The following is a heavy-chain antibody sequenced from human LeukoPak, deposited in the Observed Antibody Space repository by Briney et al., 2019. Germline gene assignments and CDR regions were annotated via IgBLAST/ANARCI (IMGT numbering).Heavy chain of an antibody. V-gene: IGHV6-1*01. Sequence: SQTLSLTCAISGDSVSSSTAAWTWIRQSPSRGLEWLGRTYYRSKWYNDYAVSVKSRITVNPDTSKNQFSLQLNSVTPEDTAVYYCARQVGATRYYFDYWGQGTLVTVSS. CDR1: GDSVSSSTAA. CDR3: ARQVGATRYYFDY. D-gene: IGHD1-26*01. CDR2: TYYRSKWYN. J-gene: IGHJ4*02.